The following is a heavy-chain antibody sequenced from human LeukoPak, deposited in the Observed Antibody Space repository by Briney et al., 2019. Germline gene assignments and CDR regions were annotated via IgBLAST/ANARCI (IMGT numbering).Heavy chain of an antibody. CDR2: IYYSGST. J-gene: IGHJ4*02. CDR3: ARGSPEGFGEFPFDY. CDR1: GGSISSSSYY. V-gene: IGHV4-39*07. D-gene: IGHD3-10*01. Sequence: PSETLSLTCTVSGGSISSSSYYWGWIRQPPGKGLEWIGSIYYSGSTYYNPSLKSRVTISVDTSKNQFSLKLSSVTAADTAVYYCARGSPEGFGEFPFDYWGQGTLVTVSS.